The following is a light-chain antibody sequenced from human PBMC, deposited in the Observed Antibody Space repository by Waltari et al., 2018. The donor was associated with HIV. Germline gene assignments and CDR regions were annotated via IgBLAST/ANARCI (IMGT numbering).Light chain of an antibody. V-gene: IGLV2-11*01. J-gene: IGLJ1*01. Sequence: QSALTQPRSVSASPGQSVTISCTGTNSDVGTYDYVSWYQHHPGNAPKLLIYDVSKRPSRVPDRFSASKSGNTASLTISGLQAEDEADYYCWSYAGSYTSVFGTGTQVTVL. CDR2: DVS. CDR3: WSYAGSYTSV. CDR1: NSDVGTYDY.